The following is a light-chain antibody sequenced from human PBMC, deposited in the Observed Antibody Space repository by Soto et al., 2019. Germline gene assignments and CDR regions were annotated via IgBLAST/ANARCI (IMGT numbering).Light chain of an antibody. CDR2: DAS. J-gene: IGKJ1*01. V-gene: IGKV3-11*01. CDR1: QSVSTF. Sequence: EIVFTQSPATLSLSPGERATLSCRASQSVSTFLAWYQHKPGQAPRLLIYDASNRATGIPDRFRGSGSGTDFTLTISSLEPEDFALYYCQQGTDWPPGTFG. CDR3: QQGTDWPPGT.